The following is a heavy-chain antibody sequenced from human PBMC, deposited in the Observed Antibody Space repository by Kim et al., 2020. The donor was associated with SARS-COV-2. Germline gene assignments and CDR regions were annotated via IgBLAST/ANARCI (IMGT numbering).Heavy chain of an antibody. V-gene: IGHV4-59*08. D-gene: IGHD3-10*01. CDR2: IYYSGST. CDR3: AIHMGPLFDFDI. J-gene: IGHJ3*02. CDR1: GGSISSYY. Sequence: SETLSLTCTVSGGSISSYYWSWIRQPPGKGLEWIGYIYYSGSTNYNPSLKSRVTISVDTSKNQFSLKLSSVTAADTAVYYCAIHMGPLFDFDIWGQGTMVTVSS.